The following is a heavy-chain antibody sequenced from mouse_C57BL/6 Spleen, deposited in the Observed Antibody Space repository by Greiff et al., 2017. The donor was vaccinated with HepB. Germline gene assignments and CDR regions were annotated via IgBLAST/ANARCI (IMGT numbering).Heavy chain of an antibody. V-gene: IGHV1-82*01. CDR2: IYPGDGDT. CDR1: GYAFSSSW. D-gene: IGHD2-5*01. Sequence: VQLQQSGPELVKPGASVKISCKASGYAFSSSWMNWVKQRPGKGLEWIGRIYPGDGDTNYNGKFKGKATLTADKSSSTAYMQLSSLTSEDSAVYFCARGTIVTTVDYWGQGTTLTVSS. CDR3: ARGTIVTTVDY. J-gene: IGHJ2*01.